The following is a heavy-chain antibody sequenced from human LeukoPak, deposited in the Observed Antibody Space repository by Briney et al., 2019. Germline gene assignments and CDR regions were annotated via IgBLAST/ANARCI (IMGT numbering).Heavy chain of an antibody. CDR2: VSSSGSTI. CDR3: AELGITMIGGV. D-gene: IGHD3-10*02. CDR1: GFTFSDHY. J-gene: IGHJ6*04. V-gene: IGHV3-11*04. Sequence: GGSLRLSCGASGFTFSDHYMSWIRQAPGKGLEWVSYVSSSGSTIYYADSVKGRFTISRDNAKNSLYLQMNSLRAEDTAVYYCAELGITMIGGVWGKGTTVTISS.